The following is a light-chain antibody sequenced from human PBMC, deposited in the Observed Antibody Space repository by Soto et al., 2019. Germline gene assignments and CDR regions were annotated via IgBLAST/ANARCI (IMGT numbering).Light chain of an antibody. CDR3: QHYGNSSYT. CDR2: GAS. Sequence: EIVLTQSPGTLSLSPGERATLSCRASQSVSSSYLAWYQQKPGQAPRLLIYGASSRATGIPDRFSGSGSGTDFTLTICRLEHEDFAVYYCQHYGNSSYTFGQGTKLEIK. J-gene: IGKJ2*01. V-gene: IGKV3-20*01. CDR1: QSVSSSY.